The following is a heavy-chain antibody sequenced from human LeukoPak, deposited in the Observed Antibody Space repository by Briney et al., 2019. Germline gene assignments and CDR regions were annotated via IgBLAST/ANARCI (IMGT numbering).Heavy chain of an antibody. D-gene: IGHD5-12*01. CDR1: GFTFSSHD. J-gene: IGHJ6*03. V-gene: IGHV3-30*03. CDR2: ISYDGGKK. CDR3: AREERGYHLILRKDQYYYMDV. Sequence: PGGSLRLSCAASGFTFSSHDMHWVRQAPDKGLEWVAIISYDGGKKDYADSVKGRFTISRDNAKNSLYLQMNSLRAEDTAVYYCAREERGYHLILRKDQYYYMDVWGKGTTVTVSS.